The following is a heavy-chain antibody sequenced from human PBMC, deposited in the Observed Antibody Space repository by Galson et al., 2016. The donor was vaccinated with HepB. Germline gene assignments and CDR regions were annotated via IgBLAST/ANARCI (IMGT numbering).Heavy chain of an antibody. D-gene: IGHD1-7*01. Sequence: SLRLSCAASGFTFSNYALHWVRQAPGKGLEWVAVISFDGNNQYYADSVKGRFTISRDISKNMLYLQMNSLRAEDTAVYYCARDDSRNSYYFYYRMDVWGKGATVTVAS. V-gene: IGHV3-30-3*01. CDR3: ARDDSRNSYYFYYRMDV. J-gene: IGHJ6*04. CDR1: GFTFSNYA. CDR2: ISFDGNNQ.